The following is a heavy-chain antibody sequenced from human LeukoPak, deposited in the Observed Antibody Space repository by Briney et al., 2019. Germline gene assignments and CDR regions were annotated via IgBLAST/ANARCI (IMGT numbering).Heavy chain of an antibody. CDR2: INWNTNSI. D-gene: IGHD6-13*01. J-gene: IGHJ3*02. CDR3: AKGSSGWSTDAFDI. CDR1: GFTFDDYA. Sequence: GRSLRLSCAASGFTFDDYAMHWVRQAPGKGLVWVSGINWNTNSIKYADSVKGRFTISRDNAKNSLYLQMNSLRAEDTALYYCAKGSSGWSTDAFDIWGQGTMVTVSS. V-gene: IGHV3-9*01.